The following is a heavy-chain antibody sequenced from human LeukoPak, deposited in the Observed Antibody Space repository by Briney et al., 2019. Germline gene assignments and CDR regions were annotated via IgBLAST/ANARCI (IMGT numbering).Heavy chain of an antibody. V-gene: IGHV4-61*02. Sequence: SETLSLTCTVSGGSISSGSYYWSWIRQPAGKGLEWVGRIYTSGSTNYNPSLKSRVTISVDTSKNQFSLKLSSVTAADTAVYYCARALSYDILTGYSLYYFDYWGQGTLVTVSS. D-gene: IGHD3-9*01. CDR2: IYTSGST. CDR3: ARALSYDILTGYSLYYFDY. J-gene: IGHJ4*02. CDR1: GGSISSGSYY.